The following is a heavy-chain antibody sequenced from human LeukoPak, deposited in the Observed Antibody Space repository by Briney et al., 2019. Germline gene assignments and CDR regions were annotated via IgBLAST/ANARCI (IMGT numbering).Heavy chain of an antibody. CDR1: GYTFTSYG. D-gene: IGHD1-14*01. J-gene: IGHJ4*02. CDR3: ARVLAGRTGVSFDY. CDR2: ISGYNGNT. Sequence: ASVKVSCKASGYTFTSYGISWVRQAPGQGLEWMGWISGYNGNTNYAQRLQGRLTMTTDTSTSTAYMELRSLRSDDTAVYYCARVLAGRTGVSFDYWGQGTLVTVSS. V-gene: IGHV1-18*01.